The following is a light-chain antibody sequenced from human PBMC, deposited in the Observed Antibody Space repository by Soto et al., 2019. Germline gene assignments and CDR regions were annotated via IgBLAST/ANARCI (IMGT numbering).Light chain of an antibody. CDR2: KAS. Sequence: DIQMTQSPSTLSASVGDRVTITCRASHSISSWLAWYQQKPGKAPKLLIYKASSLESGVPSRFSGSGSGAEFTLTISSLQPDDVATYYCQQYNSYSITFGQGTRLEIK. CDR1: HSISSW. CDR3: QQYNSYSIT. J-gene: IGKJ5*01. V-gene: IGKV1-5*03.